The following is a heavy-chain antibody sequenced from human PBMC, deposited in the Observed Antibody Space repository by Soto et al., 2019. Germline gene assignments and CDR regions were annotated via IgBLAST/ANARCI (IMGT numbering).Heavy chain of an antibody. Sequence: EVQLVESGGGLVKPGGSLRLSCAASGFTFSNAWMSWVRQAPGKGLEWVGRIKSKTDGGTTDYAAPVKGRFTISRDDSKNTLYLQMNSLKTEDTAVYYCTTDGSWYSSPPFDYWGQGTLVTVSS. V-gene: IGHV3-15*01. CDR3: TTDGSWYSSPPFDY. D-gene: IGHD2-15*01. CDR1: GFTFSNAW. J-gene: IGHJ4*02. CDR2: IKSKTDGGTT.